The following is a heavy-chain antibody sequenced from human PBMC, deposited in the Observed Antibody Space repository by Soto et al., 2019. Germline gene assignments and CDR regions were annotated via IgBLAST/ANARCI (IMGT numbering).Heavy chain of an antibody. J-gene: IGHJ5*02. CDR1: GYSFSTYW. V-gene: IGHV5-51*01. Sequence: GESLKISCKGSGYSFSTYWIAWVRQMPGKGLEWMGIIYPGDSDTRYSPSFQGQVTISADKSISTAYLQWSSLKASDTAMYYCERRGYCSGTTCYKWFDPWGQGTLVTVSS. D-gene: IGHD2-2*02. CDR3: ERRGYCSGTTCYKWFDP. CDR2: IYPGDSDT.